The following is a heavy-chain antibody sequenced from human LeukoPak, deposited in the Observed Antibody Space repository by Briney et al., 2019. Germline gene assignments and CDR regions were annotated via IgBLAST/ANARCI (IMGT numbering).Heavy chain of an antibody. D-gene: IGHD1-26*01. J-gene: IGHJ3*02. CDR3: ARGSYYLSAFDI. CDR2: IYPGGSDT. V-gene: IGHV5-51*01. CDR1: SFSFTSYW. Sequence: GESLRISCTAPSFSFTSYWIAWVRQMPGKGLDYMGFIYPGGSDTRCSPSFEGQVTISADKSITTAYLQWSSLKASDTAMYYCARGSYYLSAFDIWGQGTMVTVSS.